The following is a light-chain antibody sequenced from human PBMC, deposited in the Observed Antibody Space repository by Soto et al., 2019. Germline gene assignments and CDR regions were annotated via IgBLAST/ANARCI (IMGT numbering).Light chain of an antibody. J-gene: IGKJ1*01. CDR3: QQYGSSPRT. CDR2: GAS. V-gene: IGKV3-20*01. Sequence: EIVLTQSPATLSLSPGERATLSCRASQTVSMMDVAWFHQKPGQAPRLLIYGASSRATGIPDRFSGSGSGTDFTLTISRLEPEDFAVYYCQQYGSSPRTFGQGTKVDIK. CDR1: QTVSMMD.